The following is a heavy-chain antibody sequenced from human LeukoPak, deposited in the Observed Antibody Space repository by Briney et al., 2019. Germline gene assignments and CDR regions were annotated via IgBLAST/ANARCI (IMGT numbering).Heavy chain of an antibody. D-gene: IGHD6-13*01. Sequence: GGSLRLSCAASGFTVSSNYISWVRQAPGKGLEWVSVIYSGGSTYYADSVKGRFTISRDNSKNTLYLQMNSLRAEDTAVYYCARVIVAAAGYLTEWYFDLWGRGTLVTVSS. V-gene: IGHV3-66*01. J-gene: IGHJ2*01. CDR1: GFTVSSNY. CDR2: IYSGGST. CDR3: ARVIVAAAGYLTEWYFDL.